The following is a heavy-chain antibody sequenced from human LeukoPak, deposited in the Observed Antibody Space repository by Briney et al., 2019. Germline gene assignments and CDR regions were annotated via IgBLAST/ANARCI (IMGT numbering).Heavy chain of an antibody. Sequence: PGGSLRLSCTLPGSTLSSYAMSWIRQAHGKGLEWVSSIEYSGGSAYYADSVKGRFTIPRDDSKNRLYLQLSSLRAEDTAVYYCTRNSGWYGISWGQGTLVIVSS. J-gene: IGHJ4*02. V-gene: IGHV3-23*01. CDR3: TRNSGWYGIS. CDR1: GSTLSSYA. D-gene: IGHD6-19*01. CDR2: IEYSGGSA.